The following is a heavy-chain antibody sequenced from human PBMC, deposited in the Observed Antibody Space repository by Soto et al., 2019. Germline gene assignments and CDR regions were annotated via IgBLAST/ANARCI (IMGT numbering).Heavy chain of an antibody. CDR1: GGSISSGGYY. Sequence: QVQLQESGPGLVKPSQTLSLTCTVSGGSISSGGYYWSWIRQHPGKGLEWIGYIYYSGSTYYNPSIKSRVTTAVDTSKNPFSLKLSSVTAADTAVYYGARGPAAVRVRYFDYCGQGTLVTVSS. CDR2: IYYSGST. V-gene: IGHV4-31*03. CDR3: ARGPAAVRVRYFDY. D-gene: IGHD6-25*01. J-gene: IGHJ4*02.